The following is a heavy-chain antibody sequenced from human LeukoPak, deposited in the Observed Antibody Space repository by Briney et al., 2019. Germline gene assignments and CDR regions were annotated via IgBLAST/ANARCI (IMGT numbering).Heavy chain of an antibody. CDR2: ISYDGSNK. Sequence: GGSLRLSCAASGFTFSTYAMSWVRQAPGKGLEWVAVISYDGSNKYYADSVKGRFTISRDNSKNTLYQQMNSLRAEDTAVYYCARGGYYDSSGYSDYWGQGTLVTVSS. J-gene: IGHJ4*02. CDR1: GFTFSTYA. CDR3: ARGGYYDSSGYSDY. V-gene: IGHV3-30*03. D-gene: IGHD3-22*01.